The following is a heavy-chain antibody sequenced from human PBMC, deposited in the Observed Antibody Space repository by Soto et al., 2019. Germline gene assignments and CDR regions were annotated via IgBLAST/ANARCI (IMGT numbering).Heavy chain of an antibody. J-gene: IGHJ4*02. CDR2: IFSNDEK. CDR3: ARIAMVRGVIINDY. D-gene: IGHD3-10*01. CDR1: GFSLSNARMG. V-gene: IGHV2-26*01. Sequence: QVTLKESGPVLVKPTETLMLTCTVSGFSLSNARMGVSWIRQPPGKALEWLAHIFSNDEKSYSTSLKSRLTISKDTSKSQVVLTMTNMDPVDTATYYCARIAMVRGVIINDYWGQGTLVTVSS.